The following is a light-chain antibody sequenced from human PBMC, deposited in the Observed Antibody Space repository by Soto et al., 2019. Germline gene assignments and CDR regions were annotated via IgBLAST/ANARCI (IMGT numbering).Light chain of an antibody. CDR1: RSNIGAGYD. CDR3: QSFDYSVSDNFV. J-gene: IGLJ1*01. Sequence: QLVLMQPPSVSGAPGQRVTISCSGSRSNIGAGYDVHWYQQLPGTAPKLLIFGNNNRPSGVPDRFSASISGTSASLAITGLQVEDEADYFCQSFDYSVSDNFVFGPGTKLTVL. CDR2: GNN. V-gene: IGLV1-40*01.